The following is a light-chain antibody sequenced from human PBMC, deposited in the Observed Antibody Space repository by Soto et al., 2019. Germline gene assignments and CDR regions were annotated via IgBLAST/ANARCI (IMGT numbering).Light chain of an antibody. CDR1: QSISNY. Sequence: DIQMTQSPSSLSASVGDRVTITCRASQSISNYLNWYQQKPGKAPKLLIYATSILQSGVPSRFSGSGSGTDFTLTISSLQPEHFATYYCQQSYNTPYTFGQGTKLEIK. CDR2: ATS. V-gene: IGKV1-39*01. CDR3: QQSYNTPYT. J-gene: IGKJ2*01.